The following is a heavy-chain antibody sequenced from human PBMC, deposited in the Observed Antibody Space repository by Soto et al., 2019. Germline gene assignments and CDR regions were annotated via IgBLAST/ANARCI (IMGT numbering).Heavy chain of an antibody. J-gene: IGHJ3*02. CDR3: ARSLGGYCSSTSCSGAFDI. D-gene: IGHD2-2*01. Sequence: QVQLVQSGAEVQKPGSSVKVSCKASGRTFSSYTISWVRQAPGQGLEWMGRIIPILGIANYGQKFQGRVTITADKSTSTAYMELSSLRSEDTAVYYCARSLGGYCSSTSCSGAFDIWGQGTMVTVSS. CDR2: IIPILGIA. V-gene: IGHV1-69*02. CDR1: GRTFSSYT.